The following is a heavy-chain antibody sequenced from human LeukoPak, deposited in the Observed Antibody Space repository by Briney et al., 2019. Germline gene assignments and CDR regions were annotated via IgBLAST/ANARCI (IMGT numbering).Heavy chain of an antibody. CDR1: GFTFIRYG. Sequence: PGGSLRLSCTASGFTFIRYGMHWVRQAPGKGLGWVSRIKSDRSTNYADSVKGRFTISRDNAKNTLSLQMNSLRAEDTGVYYCARAPSEIGGYYPEYFRHWGQGTLVTVSS. V-gene: IGHV3-74*01. CDR2: IKSDRST. CDR3: ARAPSEIGGYYPEYFRH. J-gene: IGHJ1*01. D-gene: IGHD3-22*01.